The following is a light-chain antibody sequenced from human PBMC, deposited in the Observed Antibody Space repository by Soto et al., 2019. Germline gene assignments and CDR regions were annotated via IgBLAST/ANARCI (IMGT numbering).Light chain of an antibody. J-gene: IGKJ1*01. CDR2: GAS. CDR1: QSVSSSY. CDR3: QQYGSAPGT. V-gene: IGKV3-20*01. Sequence: EIVLTQSPGTLSLSPGERATLSCRASQSVSSSYLAWYQQKPGQAPRLLIYGASSRATGIPDRFSGSGYGTDFTLNISRLEPEDFAVYSCQQYGSAPGTFGQGTKVEIK.